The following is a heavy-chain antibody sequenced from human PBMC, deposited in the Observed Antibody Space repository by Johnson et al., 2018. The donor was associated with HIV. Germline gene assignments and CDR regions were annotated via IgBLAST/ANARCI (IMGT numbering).Heavy chain of an antibody. CDR2: ISYDGNNK. CDR1: GFTFSSYA. V-gene: IGHV3-30-3*01. D-gene: IGHD3-9*01. CDR3: ASEIVYDILTGAFDI. Sequence: MQLVESGGGVVQPGRSLRLSCAASGFTFSSYAMHWVRQAPGKGLEWVTVISYDGNNKHYADSVKGRFSISRDNSKNTLYLQMNSLRVEDTAVYYCASEIVYDILTGAFDIWGQGTMVTVSS. J-gene: IGHJ3*02.